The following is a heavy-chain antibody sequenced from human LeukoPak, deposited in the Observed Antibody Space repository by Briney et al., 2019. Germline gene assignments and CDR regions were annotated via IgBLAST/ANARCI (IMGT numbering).Heavy chain of an antibody. CDR3: ARCSDWGGDY. D-gene: IGHD3-16*01. CDR1: GFTFSDYH. CDR2: ITSSGSTI. J-gene: IGHJ4*02. Sequence: GGSLRLSCAASGFTFSDYHMSWFRQAPGKGLEWLSYITSSGSTIYYADSVKGRFTISRDNAKNSLYLQMNSLRADDMAVYYCARCSDWGGDYWGQGTLVTVSS. V-gene: IGHV3-11*04.